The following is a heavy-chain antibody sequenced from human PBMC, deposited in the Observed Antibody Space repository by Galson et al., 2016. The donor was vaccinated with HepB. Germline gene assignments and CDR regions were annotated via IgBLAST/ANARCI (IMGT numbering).Heavy chain of an antibody. Sequence: SETLSLTCTVSGASISSSYWGWIRQPPGKGLELIGYIKHSGTTNYNPSLRSRVTISLDTSKNQISLKLTSVTAADTAVYYCARAPGCSGGSCYAFDYWAREPWSPSPQ. J-gene: IGHJ4*02. CDR3: ARAPGCSGGSCYAFDY. D-gene: IGHD2-15*01. V-gene: IGHV4-59*01. CDR2: IKHSGTT. CDR1: GASISSSY.